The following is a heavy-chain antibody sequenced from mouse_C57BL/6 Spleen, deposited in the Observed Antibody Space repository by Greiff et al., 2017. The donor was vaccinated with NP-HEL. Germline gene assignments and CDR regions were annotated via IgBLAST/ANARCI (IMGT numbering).Heavy chain of an antibody. Sequence: QVQLQQSGPGLVQPSQSLSITCTVSGFSLTSYGVHWVRQSPGKGLEWLGVIWRGGSTDYNAAFMSRLSITKDNSKSQVFFKMNSLQADDTAIYYGAKKSSSYEGYAMDYWGQGTSVTVSS. V-gene: IGHV2-5*01. CDR2: IWRGGST. J-gene: IGHJ4*01. CDR3: AKKSSSYEGYAMDY. D-gene: IGHD1-1*01. CDR1: GFSLTSYG.